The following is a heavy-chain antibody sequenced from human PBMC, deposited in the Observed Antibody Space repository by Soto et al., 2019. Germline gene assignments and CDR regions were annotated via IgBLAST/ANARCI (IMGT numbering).Heavy chain of an antibody. D-gene: IGHD6-19*01. V-gene: IGHV3-7*01. Sequence: GGSLRLSCAASGFTFSNYWMNWVRQAPGKGLEWVANINEDGSEKYYADSVKGRFTISRDNAKNTLYLQMNSLRAEDTAVYYCARERIAVAGTFDPWGQGTLVTVS. CDR3: ARERIAVAGTFDP. CDR2: INEDGSEK. J-gene: IGHJ5*02. CDR1: GFTFSNYW.